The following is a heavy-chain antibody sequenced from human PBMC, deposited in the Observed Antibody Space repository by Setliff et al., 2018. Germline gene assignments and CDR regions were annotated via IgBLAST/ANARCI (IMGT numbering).Heavy chain of an antibody. J-gene: IGHJ4*02. CDR3: ARGGTYRYFDY. CDR2: VYYSGAA. V-gene: IGHV4-59*01. Sequence: PSETLSLTCNVSGDSISAASIMAWIWQPPGKGLEFIGYVYYSGAAKYDPSLKSRVTMSVDTSKTQFSLKLNSMTTADTAVYYCARGGTYRYFDYWGQGTLVTVSS. CDR1: GDSISAAS.